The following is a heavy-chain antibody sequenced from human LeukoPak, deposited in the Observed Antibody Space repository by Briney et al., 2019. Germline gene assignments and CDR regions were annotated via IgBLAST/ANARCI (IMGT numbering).Heavy chain of an antibody. CDR3: ARGVEAARRFDY. CDR2: IKQDGSEK. CDR1: GFTFSSYW. J-gene: IGHJ4*02. D-gene: IGHD6-6*01. V-gene: IGHV3-7*04. Sequence: GGSLRLSCAASGFTFSSYWMTWVRQAPGKGLEWVANIKQDGSEKYYVDSVKGRFTISRDNAKNSPYLQMNSLRAEDTAVYYCARGVEAARRFDYWGQGTLVTVSS.